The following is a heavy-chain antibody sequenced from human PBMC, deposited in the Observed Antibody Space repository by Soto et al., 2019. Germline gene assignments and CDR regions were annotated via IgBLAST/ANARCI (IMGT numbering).Heavy chain of an antibody. CDR2: ISYDGSNK. Sequence: PGGSLRLSCAASGFTFSSYAMHWVRQAPGKGLEWVAVISYDGSNKYYADSVKGRFTISRDNSKNTLYLQMNSLRAEDTAVYYCARDGRRAMGYYYDSSGINWFDPWGQGTLVTVSS. V-gene: IGHV3-30-3*01. CDR3: ARDGRRAMGYYYDSSGINWFDP. J-gene: IGHJ5*02. D-gene: IGHD3-22*01. CDR1: GFTFSSYA.